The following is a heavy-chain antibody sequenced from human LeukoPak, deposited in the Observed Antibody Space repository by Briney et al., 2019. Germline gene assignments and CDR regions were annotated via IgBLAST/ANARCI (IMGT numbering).Heavy chain of an antibody. D-gene: IGHD2-2*01. V-gene: IGHV3-23*01. CDR2: ISDSGGST. J-gene: IGHJ4*02. CDR3: AKGDCSSTSCYHFDY. Sequence: GGSLRLSCAASGFTFSSYAMSWVRQAPGKGLEWVSVISDSGGSTYYADSVKGRFTISRDNSKNTLYLQMNSLRAEDTAVYYCAKGDCSSTSCYHFDYWGQGTLVTVSS. CDR1: GFTFSSYA.